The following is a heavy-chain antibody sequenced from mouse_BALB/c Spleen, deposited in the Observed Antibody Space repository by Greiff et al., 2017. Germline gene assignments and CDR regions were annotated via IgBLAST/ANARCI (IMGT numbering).Heavy chain of an antibody. J-gene: IGHJ1*01. D-gene: IGHD1-1*01. CDR1: GYSITSDYA. CDR2: ISYSGST. CDR3: ARPSITTVVATDWYFDV. Sequence: EVKLMESGPGLVKPSQSLSLTCTVTGYSITSDYAWNWIRQFPGNKLEWMGYISYSGSTSYNPSLKSRISITRDTSKNQFFLQLNSVTTEDTATYYVARPSITTVVATDWYFDVWGAGTTVTVSS. V-gene: IGHV3-2*02.